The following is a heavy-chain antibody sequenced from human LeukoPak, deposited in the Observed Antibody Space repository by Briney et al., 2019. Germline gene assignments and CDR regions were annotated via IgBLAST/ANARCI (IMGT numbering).Heavy chain of an antibody. D-gene: IGHD3-22*01. Sequence: PGGSLRLSCAASGFSFSDYHMSWIRQAPGKGLEWVSYISDSGTTTYQADSVKGRFNISRDNARNSLFLQMSSLRAEDTAVYYCARDSGLSMINDAFDMWGQGTLVTVSS. CDR2: ISDSGTTT. CDR3: ARDSGLSMINDAFDM. J-gene: IGHJ3*02. CDR1: GFSFSDYH. V-gene: IGHV3-11*04.